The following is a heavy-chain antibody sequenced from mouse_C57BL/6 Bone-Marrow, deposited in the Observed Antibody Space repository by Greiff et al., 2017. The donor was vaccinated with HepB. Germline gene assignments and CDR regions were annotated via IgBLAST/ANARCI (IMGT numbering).Heavy chain of an antibody. CDR3: AKNFGGNQYYYAMDY. D-gene: IGHD1-1*02. J-gene: IGHJ4*01. CDR2: IWRGGST. Sequence: VQLQESGPGLVQPSQSLSITCTVSGFSLTSYGVHWVRQSPGKGLEWLGVIWRGGSTDYNAAFMSRLSITKDNSKSQVFFKMNSLQADDTAIYYCAKNFGGNQYYYAMDYWGQGTSVTVSS. CDR1: GFSLTSYG. V-gene: IGHV2-5*01.